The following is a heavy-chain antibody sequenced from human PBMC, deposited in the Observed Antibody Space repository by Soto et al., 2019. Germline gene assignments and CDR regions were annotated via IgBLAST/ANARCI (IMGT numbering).Heavy chain of an antibody. V-gene: IGHV4-59*01. CDR3: ARGRNDYGDYIWFDP. CDR1: GDSICSYY. J-gene: IGHJ5*02. Sequence: PSETLSLTCTVCGDSICSYYWSWIRQQPGKGLEWIGYIYYSGSTNYNPSLKSRVTISVDTSKNQFSLKLSSVTAADTAVYCCARGRNDYGDYIWFDPWGQGTLVTVSS. D-gene: IGHD4-17*01. CDR2: IYYSGST.